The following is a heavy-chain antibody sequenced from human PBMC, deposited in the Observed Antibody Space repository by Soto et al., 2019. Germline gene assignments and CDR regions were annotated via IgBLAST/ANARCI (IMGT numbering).Heavy chain of an antibody. CDR2: ISWNSGSI. J-gene: IGHJ6*03. CDR3: AAGPRQDYYYYYYMDV. Sequence: DVQLVESGGGLVQPGRSLRLSCAASGFTFDDYAMHWVRQAPGKGLEWVSGISWNSGSIGYADSVKGRFTISRDNAKNSLYLQTNSMRAKDTALYYCAAGPRQDYYYYYYMDVWGKGTTVTVSS. V-gene: IGHV3-9*01. CDR1: GFTFDDYA.